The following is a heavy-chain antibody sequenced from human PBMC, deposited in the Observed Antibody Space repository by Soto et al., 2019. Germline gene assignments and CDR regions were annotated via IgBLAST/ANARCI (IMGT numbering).Heavy chain of an antibody. CDR3: AGRGSGSYYGY. J-gene: IGHJ4*02. CDR1: GFTFSSYA. CDR2: ISGSGGST. Sequence: EVQLLESGGGLVQPGGSLRLSCAASGFTFSSYAMRWVRQAPGKGLEWVSAISGSGGSTYYADSVKGRLTISRHNSKNPLYLQMNSLRAEDTAVYYCAGRGSGSYYGYWGQGTLVTVSS. V-gene: IGHV3-23*01. D-gene: IGHD1-26*01.